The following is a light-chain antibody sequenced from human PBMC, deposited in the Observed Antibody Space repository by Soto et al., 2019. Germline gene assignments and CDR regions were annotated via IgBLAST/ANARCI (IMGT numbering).Light chain of an antibody. CDR3: QQYNNWPKT. V-gene: IGKV3D-15*01. CDR2: DAS. Sequence: EIVLTQSPAALSLSPGERATLYCRASQSVSSYLAWYQQKPGQAPRLLIYDASTRATGIPARFSGSGSGTEFTLTISSLQSEDFAVYYCQQYNNWPKTFGQGTKVDI. J-gene: IGKJ1*01. CDR1: QSVSSY.